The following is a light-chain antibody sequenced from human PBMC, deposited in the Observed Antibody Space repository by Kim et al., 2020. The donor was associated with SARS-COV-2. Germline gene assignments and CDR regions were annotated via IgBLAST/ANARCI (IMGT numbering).Light chain of an antibody. CDR2: AAS. Sequence: ASTGDRVTITCRASQGISSYLAWYQQKPGKAPKLLIYAASTLQSGVPSRFSGSGSGTDFTLTISCLQSEDFATYYCQQYYSYPLTFGGGTKVEI. CDR1: QGISSY. CDR3: QQYYSYPLT. V-gene: IGKV1-8*01. J-gene: IGKJ4*01.